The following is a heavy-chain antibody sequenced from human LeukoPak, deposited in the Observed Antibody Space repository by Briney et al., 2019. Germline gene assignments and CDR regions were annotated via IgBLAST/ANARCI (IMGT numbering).Heavy chain of an antibody. J-gene: IGHJ4*02. CDR2: IYGGGTT. V-gene: IGHV3-66*01. D-gene: IGHD5-12*01. CDR3: ARGIVATIQDY. CDR1: GFIVSSNY. Sequence: GGSLRLSCAASGFIVSSNYKSWVRQAPGKGLEWVSVIYGGGTTYYADSVKGRFTISRDNSKNTLYLQMNSLRAEDTAVYYCARGIVATIQDYWGQGTLVTVSS.